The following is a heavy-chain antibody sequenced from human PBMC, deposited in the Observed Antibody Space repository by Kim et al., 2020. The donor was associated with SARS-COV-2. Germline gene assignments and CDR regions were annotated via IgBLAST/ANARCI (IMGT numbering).Heavy chain of an antibody. CDR1: GGSIRNYY. V-gene: IGHV4-59*13. CDR2: VHHTGDT. CDR3: VGSRTGHCP. Sequence: SETLSLTCSVSGGSIRNYYWTWVRQPPGKGLEWIGYVHHTGDTYYSPSLRSRVTMSIDTSNNQFSLKLTSATAADTAVYYCVGSRTGHCPWGQGILVTVS. J-gene: IGHJ5*02. D-gene: IGHD2-8*02.